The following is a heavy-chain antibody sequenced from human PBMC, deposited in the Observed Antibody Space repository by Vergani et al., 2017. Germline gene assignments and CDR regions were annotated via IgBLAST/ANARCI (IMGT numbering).Heavy chain of an antibody. CDR1: GYTFTIYG. V-gene: IGHV1-18*01. D-gene: IGHD1-26*01. CDR3: ARGRLKIEGVTSNWFDP. CDR2: IGASNGNT. Sequence: QVQLVQSGTEVKKPGASVKVSCKASGYTFTIYGISWVRQATGQGLEWMGWIGASNGNTNYAQKLLGRVTMTTDRSTSTAYMELRSLRSDDTAVYYCARGRLKIEGVTSNWFDPWGQGTLGTVSS. J-gene: IGHJ5*02.